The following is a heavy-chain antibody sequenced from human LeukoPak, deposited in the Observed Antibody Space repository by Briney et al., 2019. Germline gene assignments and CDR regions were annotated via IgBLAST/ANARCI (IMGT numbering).Heavy chain of an antibody. Sequence: GGSLRLSCGASGFTFGEYGISWFRQAPGKGLEWVAFVRNDAYRGTTEYAASVRGRFVVSRDNSKSIAYLQMNSVATEDTAVYYCSRNSGTLTGWPFDVWGQGTMVTVSS. V-gene: IGHV3-49*03. CDR3: SRNSGTLTGWPFDV. J-gene: IGHJ3*01. CDR1: GFTFGEYG. D-gene: IGHD5-12*01. CDR2: VRNDAYRGTT.